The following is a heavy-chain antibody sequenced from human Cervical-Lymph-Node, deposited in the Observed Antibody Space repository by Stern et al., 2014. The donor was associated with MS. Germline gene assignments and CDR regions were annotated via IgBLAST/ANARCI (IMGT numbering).Heavy chain of an antibody. CDR2: ITPVFGPT. Sequence: QMQLVQSGAEVKKPGSSVKVSCKASGDTFSSYAINWVRQGPGQGLEWMVWITPVFGPTNYAQKFQGRVTITADKSTNTAYMELMTLRSEDTAVYYCARGGGLVGYFDYWGQGTLVSVSS. CDR1: GDTFSSYA. D-gene: IGHD1-26*01. J-gene: IGHJ4*02. V-gene: IGHV1-69*06. CDR3: ARGGGLVGYFDY.